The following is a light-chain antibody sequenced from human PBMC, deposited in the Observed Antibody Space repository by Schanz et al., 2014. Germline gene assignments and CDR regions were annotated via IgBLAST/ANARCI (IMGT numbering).Light chain of an antibody. CDR2: GAS. CDR3: QQRSNWPYT. J-gene: IGKJ2*01. V-gene: IGKV3D-20*02. CDR1: QSVSSSY. Sequence: EIVMTQSPATLSVSPGERATLSCRASQSVSSSYLAWYQQKPGQAPRLLIYGASSRATGIPVRFSGSGSGTDFTLTISSLDPEDFAVYYCQQRSNWPYTFGQGTKLEIK.